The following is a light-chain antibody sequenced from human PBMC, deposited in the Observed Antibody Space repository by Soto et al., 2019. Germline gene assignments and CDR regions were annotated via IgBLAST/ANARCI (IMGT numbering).Light chain of an antibody. CDR3: VSYASSAARV. Sequence: QPVLTQPASVSGSPGQSITISCTGTSSDVGGYNFVSWYQQHPGKAPKLMIYEVSNRPSGVSNRFSGSKSGNTASLTLSGLQAEDEADYYCVSYASSAARVFGTGTKLTVL. CDR2: EVS. CDR1: SSDVGGYNF. V-gene: IGLV2-14*03. J-gene: IGLJ1*01.